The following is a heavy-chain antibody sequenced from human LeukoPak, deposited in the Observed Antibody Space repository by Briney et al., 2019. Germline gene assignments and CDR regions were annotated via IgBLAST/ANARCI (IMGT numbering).Heavy chain of an antibody. D-gene: IGHD2-8*01. J-gene: IGHJ6*03. Sequence: SETLSPTCTVSGGSISSGSYYWSWIRQPAGKGLEWIGRIYTSGSTNYNPSLKSRVTISVDTSKNQFSLKLSSVTAADTAVYYCAREGFGTNGVYYYYYYMDVWGKGTTVTVSS. V-gene: IGHV4-61*02. CDR2: IYTSGST. CDR1: GGSISSGSYY. CDR3: AREGFGTNGVYYYYYYMDV.